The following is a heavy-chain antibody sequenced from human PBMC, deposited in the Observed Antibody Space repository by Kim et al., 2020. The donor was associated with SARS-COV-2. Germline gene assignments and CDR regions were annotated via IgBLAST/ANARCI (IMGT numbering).Heavy chain of an antibody. V-gene: IGHV3-74*01. J-gene: IGHJ4*02. D-gene: IGHD3-10*01. Sequence: GGSLRLSCAASGFTFSSYWMHWVRQAPGKGLVWVSRINSDGSSTSYADSVKGRFTISRDNAKNTLYLQMNSLRAEDTAVYYCARDREYYYGSGSYYIGAEHDYWGQGTLVTVSS. CDR1: GFTFSSYW. CDR3: ARDREYYYGSGSYYIGAEHDY. CDR2: INSDGSST.